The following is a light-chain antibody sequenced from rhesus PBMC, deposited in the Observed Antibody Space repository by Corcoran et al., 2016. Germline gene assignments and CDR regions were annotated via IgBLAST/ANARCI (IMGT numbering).Light chain of an antibody. CDR2: KAS. V-gene: IGKV1-22*01. CDR1: QSISSW. CDR3: LQYSSSPLT. Sequence: DIQMTQSPSSLSASVGDTVTITCRASQSISSWLDWYQQKPGKAPNLLIYKASSLQSRVPSRFSGSGSVTDFTLTISSLQPEDFATYYCLQYSSSPLTFGGGTKVEIK. J-gene: IGKJ4*01.